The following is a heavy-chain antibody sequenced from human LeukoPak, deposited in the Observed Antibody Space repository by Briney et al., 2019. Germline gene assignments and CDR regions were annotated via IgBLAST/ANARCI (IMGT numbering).Heavy chain of an antibody. D-gene: IGHD6-25*01. Sequence: ASVKVSCEASGYTFTGYYMHWVRQAPGQGLEWMRWINPNSGGTNYAQKFQGWVTMTRDTSISTAYMELSRLRSDDTAVYYCARGGSSGSPYYYYGMDVWGQGTTVTVSS. V-gene: IGHV1-2*04. CDR2: INPNSGGT. CDR1: GYTFTGYY. J-gene: IGHJ6*02. CDR3: ARGGSSGSPYYYYGMDV.